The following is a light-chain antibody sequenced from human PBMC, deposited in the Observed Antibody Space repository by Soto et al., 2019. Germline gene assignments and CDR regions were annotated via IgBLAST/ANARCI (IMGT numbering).Light chain of an antibody. CDR2: GAS. CDR1: QSVNSN. CDR3: QQYNNWPPGT. J-gene: IGKJ1*01. Sequence: EIILTQSPATLSVCPGERATLSCRASQSVNSNLAWYQQKPGQAPRLLIYGASTRATGIPARFSGSGSGTEFTLTISSLQSEDFVIYYCQQYNNWPPGTFGQGTKVEIK. V-gene: IGKV3-15*01.